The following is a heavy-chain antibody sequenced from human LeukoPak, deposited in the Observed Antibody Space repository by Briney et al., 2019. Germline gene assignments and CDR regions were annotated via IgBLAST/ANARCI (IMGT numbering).Heavy chain of an antibody. CDR3: ARDLSSGGSCYGY. D-gene: IGHD2-15*01. J-gene: IGHJ4*02. CDR2: INPSGGST. Sequence: ASVKVSCKASGYTFTSYYMHWVRQAPGQGLEWMGIINPSGGSTSYAQKFQGRVTMTRDTSTSTVYMELRSLRSDDTAVYYCARDLSSGGSCYGYWGQGTLVTVSS. CDR1: GYTFTSYY. V-gene: IGHV1-46*01.